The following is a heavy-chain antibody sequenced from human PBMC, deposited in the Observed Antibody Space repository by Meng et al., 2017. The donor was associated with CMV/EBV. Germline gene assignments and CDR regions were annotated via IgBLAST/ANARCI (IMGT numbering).Heavy chain of an antibody. CDR3: VREEAAAGRTNYYYYGMDV. CDR1: GDCLSSNSAA. D-gene: IGHD6-13*01. CDR2: TYYRSKWYN. Sequence: LRLSCAISGDCLSSNSAAWNWIRHPPSRGLEWLGRTYYRSKWYNDYAVSVKSRITIKPDTSKNQFSLQLTSVTPEDTAVYYCVREEAAAGRTNYYYYGMDVWGQGTTVTVSS. J-gene: IGHJ6*02. V-gene: IGHV6-1*01.